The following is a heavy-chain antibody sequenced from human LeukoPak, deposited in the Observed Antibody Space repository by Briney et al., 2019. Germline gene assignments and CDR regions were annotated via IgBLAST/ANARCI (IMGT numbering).Heavy chain of an antibody. J-gene: IGHJ4*02. V-gene: IGHV4-31*03. Sequence: PSQTLSLTCTVSGGSISSGGYYWSWIRQHPGKGLEWIGYIYYSGSTYYNPSLKSRVTISVDTSKNQFSLKLSSVTAADTAVYYCARHYYDSSGYYQIDYFDYWGQGTLVTVSS. CDR2: IYYSGST. CDR3: ARHYYDSSGYYQIDYFDY. D-gene: IGHD3-22*01. CDR1: GGSISSGGYY.